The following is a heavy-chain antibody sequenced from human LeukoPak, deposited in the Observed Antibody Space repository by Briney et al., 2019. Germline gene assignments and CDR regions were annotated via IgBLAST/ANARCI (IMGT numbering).Heavy chain of an antibody. CDR2: ISAYNGNT. J-gene: IGHJ6*02. Sequence: GASVKVSCKASGYTFTSYGISWVRQAPGQGLEWMGWISAYNGNTNYAQKLQGRVTITTDTSTSTAYMELGSLRSDNTAVYYCARDLDGGYALYYYYGMDVWGQGTTVTVSS. CDR3: ARDLDGGYALYYYYGMDV. D-gene: IGHD5-12*01. CDR1: GYTFTSYG. V-gene: IGHV1-18*01.